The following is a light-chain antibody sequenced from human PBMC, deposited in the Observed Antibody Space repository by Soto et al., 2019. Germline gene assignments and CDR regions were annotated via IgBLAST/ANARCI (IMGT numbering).Light chain of an antibody. Sequence: IVMTQYPATLQVSPRKSATLSCRASQSVNGNSAWYQHKPCQAPRLLISGASTRASGIPVRLSGSGSGTEFTLPISSLQSEDFAVYYCQQYNNWLITFGQGKRLEIK. J-gene: IGKJ5*01. V-gene: IGKV3-15*01. CDR1: QSVNGN. CDR3: QQYNNWLIT. CDR2: GAS.